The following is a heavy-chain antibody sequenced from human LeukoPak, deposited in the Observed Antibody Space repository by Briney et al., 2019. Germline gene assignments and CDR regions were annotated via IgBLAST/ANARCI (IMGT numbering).Heavy chain of an antibody. CDR2: ISGSGGST. Sequence: GGSLRLSCAASGFTFSSYGMSWVRQAPGKGLEWVSGISGSGGSTYYADSVRGRFTISRDNSKNTLYLQMNSLRAEDTAVYYCAKGEAYYYDSSGYYFSVYWGQGTLVTVSS. V-gene: IGHV3-23*01. CDR3: AKGEAYYYDSSGYYFSVY. CDR1: GFTFSSYG. J-gene: IGHJ4*02. D-gene: IGHD3-22*01.